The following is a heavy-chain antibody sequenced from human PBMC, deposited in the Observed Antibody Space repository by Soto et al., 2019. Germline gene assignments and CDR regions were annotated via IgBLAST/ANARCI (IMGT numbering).Heavy chain of an antibody. V-gene: IGHV1-69*13. CDR3: ALTYYYGSGSYNEWFDP. D-gene: IGHD3-10*01. CDR2: IIPIFGTA. Sequence: GASVKVSCKASGGTFSSYAISWVRRAPGQGLEWMGGIIPIFGTANYAQKFQGRVTITADESTSTAYMELSSLRSEDTAVYYCALTYYYGSGSYNEWFDPWGQGTLVTVSS. J-gene: IGHJ5*02. CDR1: GGTFSSYA.